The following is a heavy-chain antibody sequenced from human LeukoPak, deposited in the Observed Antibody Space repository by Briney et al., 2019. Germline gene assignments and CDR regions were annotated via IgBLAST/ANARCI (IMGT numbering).Heavy chain of an antibody. Sequence: SETLSLTCTVSGYSISSGYYWGWIRQPPGKGLGWIGSIYHSGSTYYNPSLKSRVTISVDTSKNQFSLKLSSVTAADTAVYYCARERSLDYWGQGTLVTVSS. CDR2: IYHSGST. CDR1: GYSISSGYY. J-gene: IGHJ4*02. V-gene: IGHV4-38-2*02. D-gene: IGHD3-3*01. CDR3: ARERSLDY.